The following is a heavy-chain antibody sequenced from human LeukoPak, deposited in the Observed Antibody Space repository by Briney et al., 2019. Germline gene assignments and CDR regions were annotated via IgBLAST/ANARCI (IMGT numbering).Heavy chain of an antibody. V-gene: IGHV3-48*01. J-gene: IGHJ6*02. CDR1: GFTFSSYS. CDR3: ARKVQLWLDYYGMDV. D-gene: IGHD5-18*01. Sequence: GGSLRLSCAAYGFTFSSYSMNWVRQAPGKGLEWVSYISSSSSTIYYADSVKGRFTISRDNAKNSLYLQMNSLRAEDTAVYYCARKVQLWLDYYGMDVWGQGTTVTVSS. CDR2: ISSSSSTI.